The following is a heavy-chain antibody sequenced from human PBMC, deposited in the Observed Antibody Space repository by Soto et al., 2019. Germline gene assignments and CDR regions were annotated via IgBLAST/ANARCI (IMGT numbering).Heavy chain of an antibody. J-gene: IGHJ5*02. V-gene: IGHV4-59*01. Sequence: SETLSLTCTVSGGSISSYYWSWIRQPPGKGLEWIGYIYYSGSTNYNPSLKSRVTISVDTSKSQFSLKLSSVTAADTAVYYCASSSGSYYLGYNWFDPWGQGTLVTVSS. CDR1: GGSISSYY. CDR2: IYYSGST. CDR3: ASSSGSYYLGYNWFDP. D-gene: IGHD1-26*01.